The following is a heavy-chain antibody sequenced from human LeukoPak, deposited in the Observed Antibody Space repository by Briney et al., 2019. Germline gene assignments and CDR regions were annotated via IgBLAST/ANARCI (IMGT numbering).Heavy chain of an antibody. CDR2: INSDGSTS. V-gene: IGHV3-74*01. J-gene: IGHJ3*01. CDR3: AKDIQLST. D-gene: IGHD5-24*01. CDR1: GFTFSTYW. Sequence: GGSLRLSCAASGFTFSTYWMHWVRQAPGKGLLWVSRINSDGSTSSYADSVKGRFTISRDNSKNTLSLQMNSLRVEDTAIYYCAKDIQLSTWGLGTMVTVSS.